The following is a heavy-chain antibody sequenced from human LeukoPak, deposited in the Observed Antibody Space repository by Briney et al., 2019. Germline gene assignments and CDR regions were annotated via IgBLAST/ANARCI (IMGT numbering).Heavy chain of an antibody. CDR1: GGSFSGYY. D-gene: IGHD1-14*01. CDR3: ARGTTPDY. CDR2: INHSGST. J-gene: IGHJ4*02. V-gene: IGHV4-34*01. Sequence: SETLSLTCAVYGGSFSGYYWSWIRQPPGKGLEWIGEINHSGSTNYNPSLKSQVTISVDTPKNQFSLKLSSVTAADTAVYYCARGTTPDYWGQGTLVTVSS.